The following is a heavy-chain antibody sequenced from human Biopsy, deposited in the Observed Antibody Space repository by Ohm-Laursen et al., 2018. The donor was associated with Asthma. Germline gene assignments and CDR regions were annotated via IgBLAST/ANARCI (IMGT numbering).Heavy chain of an antibody. J-gene: IGHJ6*02. Sequence: SVKVSCKSHGGTFSNFAISWVRQDPGQGLEWLGGIMTVFGTTNYAQKFQGRVTITADESTSTAYMEVTILRSEDTAIYYCAGCQVGYSSGWSLLLKKIYYSGMDVWGQGTAVTVSS. CDR2: IMTVFGTT. D-gene: IGHD6-19*01. CDR1: GGTFSNFA. CDR3: AGCQVGYSSGWSLLLKKIYYSGMDV. V-gene: IGHV1-69*13.